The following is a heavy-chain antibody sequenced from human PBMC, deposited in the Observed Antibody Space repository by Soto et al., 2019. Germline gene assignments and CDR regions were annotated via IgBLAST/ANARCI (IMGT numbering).Heavy chain of an antibody. Sequence: EVQLVESGGGLVQPGGSLRLSCVASGFTFSTDTMNWVRQAPGKGLEWVAHISVSGATRYYADSVKGRFTISRDNAKTSLYLQMYSLRNRDTAVYYCTRFFASGFDYWGQGTLVTVSS. CDR2: ISVSGATR. J-gene: IGHJ4*02. CDR3: TRFFASGFDY. CDR1: GFTFSTDT. V-gene: IGHV3-48*02. D-gene: IGHD3-3*01.